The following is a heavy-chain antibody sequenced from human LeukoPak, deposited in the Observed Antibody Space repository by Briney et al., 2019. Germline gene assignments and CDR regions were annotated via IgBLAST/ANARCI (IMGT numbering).Heavy chain of an antibody. J-gene: IGHJ4*02. CDR1: GYTFRDYA. CDR2: IRNKANDGTA. V-gene: IGHV3-49*04. Sequence: PGGSLRLSCTASGYTFRDYAMTWVRQAPGKGLGCVGFIRNKANDGTADYAESVKGRFAISRDDSKTIAYLQMNSLKTEDTAVYLCSSAYATGWLGINDYWGQGVLVTVSS. CDR3: SSAYATGWLGINDY. D-gene: IGHD6-19*01.